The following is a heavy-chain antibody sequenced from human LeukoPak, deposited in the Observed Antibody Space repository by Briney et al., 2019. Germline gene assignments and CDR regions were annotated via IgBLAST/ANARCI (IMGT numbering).Heavy chain of an antibody. Sequence: ASVKVSCKASGYTFTRYYMHWVRQSPGQGLEWMGWFNPNSGGTNYAQKFRGRVTMTRDTSISTAYMELSRLRSDDTAVYYCARAGYYGSGSYSHNWFDPWGQGTLVTVSS. CDR3: ARAGYYGSGSYSHNWFDP. J-gene: IGHJ5*02. V-gene: IGHV1-2*02. CDR2: FNPNSGGT. CDR1: GYTFTRYY. D-gene: IGHD3-10*01.